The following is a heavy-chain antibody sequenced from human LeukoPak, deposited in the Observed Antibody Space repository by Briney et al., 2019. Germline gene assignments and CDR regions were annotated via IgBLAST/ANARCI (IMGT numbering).Heavy chain of an antibody. D-gene: IGHD3-10*01. J-gene: IGHJ4*02. V-gene: IGHV3-48*01. CDR2: ISSSSSTI. CDR1: GFTFSSYS. Sequence: PGGSLRLSCAASGFTFSSYSMNWVRQAPGKGLEWVSYISSSSSTIYYADSVKGRFTISRDNAKNSLYLQMNSLSAEDTAVYYCARGHGSGSYYPDYWGQGTLVTVSS. CDR3: ARGHGSGSYYPDY.